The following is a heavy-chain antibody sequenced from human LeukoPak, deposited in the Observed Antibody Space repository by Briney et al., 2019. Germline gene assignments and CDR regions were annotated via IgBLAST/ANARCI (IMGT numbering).Heavy chain of an antibody. J-gene: IGHJ4*02. CDR1: GGPISSYY. Sequence: SETLSLTCTVSGGPISSYYWSWVRQPPGKGLEWIGYIYYSGSTNYNPSLKSRVTISVDTSKNQFSLKLSSVTAADTAVYYCARDLEWLIFDYWGQGTLVTVSS. CDR3: ARDLEWLIFDY. CDR2: IYYSGST. D-gene: IGHD6-19*01. V-gene: IGHV4-59*01.